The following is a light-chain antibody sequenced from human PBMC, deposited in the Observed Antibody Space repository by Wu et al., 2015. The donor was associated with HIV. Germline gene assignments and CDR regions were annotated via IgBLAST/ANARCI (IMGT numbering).Light chain of an antibody. Sequence: EIVSTQSPGTLSLSPGERATLSCRASQNVYSTYLAWYQQKPGQAPRLLIYGVSSRATGIPDRFSGSGSGTDFTLTINSLQPEDFATYYCQQASTFPLTFGGGTKVEI. CDR2: GVS. CDR3: QQASTFPLT. V-gene: IGKV3-20*01. CDR1: QNVYSTY. J-gene: IGKJ4*01.